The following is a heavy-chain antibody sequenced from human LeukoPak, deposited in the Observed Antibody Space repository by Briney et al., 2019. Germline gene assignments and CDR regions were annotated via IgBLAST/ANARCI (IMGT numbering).Heavy chain of an antibody. J-gene: IGHJ4*02. CDR2: ISGSGGST. CDR1: GFTFSSYA. V-gene: IGHV3-23*01. CDR3: ARGDSGSHLDY. D-gene: IGHD1-26*01. Sequence: GGSLRLSCAASGFTFSSYAMSWVRQAPGKGLEWVSAISGSGGSTYYADSVKGRFTISRDNSKNTLSLQMGSLRAEDKAVYYCARGDSGSHLDYWGQGSLVTVSS.